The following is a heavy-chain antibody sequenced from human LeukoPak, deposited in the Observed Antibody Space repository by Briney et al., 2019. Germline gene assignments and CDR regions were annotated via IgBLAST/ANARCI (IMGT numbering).Heavy chain of an antibody. CDR1: GGCFSGFY. CDR2: IKHGGIT. Sequence: PSETLSLTCAVHGGCFSGFYCTWLRQPPGKELEWVGEIKHGGITKYHPSLNSRVTMSEDTSNNQFSLKLTSVTAADTAVYYCARGLGEGYPDYWGPGTLVTVSS. V-gene: IGHV4-34*01. D-gene: IGHD5-24*01. J-gene: IGHJ4*02. CDR3: ARGLGEGYPDY.